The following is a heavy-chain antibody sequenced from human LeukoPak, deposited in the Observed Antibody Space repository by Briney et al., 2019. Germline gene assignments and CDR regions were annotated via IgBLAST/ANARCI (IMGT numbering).Heavy chain of an antibody. V-gene: IGHV4-4*07. CDR1: GGSISSYY. CDR3: ARDLGDGYNSHWFDP. D-gene: IGHD5-24*01. Sequence: SETLSLTCTVSGGSISSYYWSWIRQPAGKGLEWVGRIYTSGSTNYNPYLKSRVTMSVATSKNQFSLKLSSVTAADTAVYYCARDLGDGYNSHWFDPWGQGTLVTASS. CDR2: IYTSGST. J-gene: IGHJ5*02.